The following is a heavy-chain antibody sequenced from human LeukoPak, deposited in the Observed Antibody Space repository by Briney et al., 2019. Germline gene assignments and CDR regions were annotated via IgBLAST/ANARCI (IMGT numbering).Heavy chain of an antibody. CDR1: GGSISSSSYY. D-gene: IGHD1-26*01. V-gene: IGHV4-39*07. Sequence: SSETLSLTCTVSGGSISSSSYYWGWIRQPPGKGLEWIGSIYYSGSTYYNPSLKSRVTISVDTSKNQFSLKLSSVTAADTAVYYCARGGDYMDVWGKGTTVTVSS. J-gene: IGHJ6*03. CDR2: IYYSGST. CDR3: ARGGDYMDV.